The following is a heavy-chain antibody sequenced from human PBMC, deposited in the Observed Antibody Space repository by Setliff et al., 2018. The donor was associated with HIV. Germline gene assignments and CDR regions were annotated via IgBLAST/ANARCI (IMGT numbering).Heavy chain of an antibody. J-gene: IGHJ6*03. CDR3: ASSGYNYGGYYMDV. V-gene: IGHV3-7*03. Sequence: WGSLRLSCAASGFTFSSCWVTWVRQGPGKGLGWVANIKQDGSEKYYVDSVKGRFTISRDNGKNALYLQMNSLRAEDTAVYYCASSGYNYGGYYMDVWGKGTTVTVSS. CDR1: GFTFSSCW. CDR2: IKQDGSEK. D-gene: IGHD5-18*01.